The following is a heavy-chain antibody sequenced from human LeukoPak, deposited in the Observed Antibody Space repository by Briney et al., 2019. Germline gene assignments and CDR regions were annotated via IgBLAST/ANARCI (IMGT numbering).Heavy chain of an antibody. CDR2: FYVGGAT. J-gene: IGHJ4*02. V-gene: IGHV3-53*01. Sequence: PGGSLRLSCAVSGFSVTNNYMSWVRQAPGKGLEWVSVFYVGGATYYADSVKGRFTISRDNSENTLYLQMSSLRAEDTAVYYCATHYYDSSAPVNWGQGTLVTVSS. CDR3: ATHYYDSSAPVN. CDR1: GFSVTNNY. D-gene: IGHD3-22*01.